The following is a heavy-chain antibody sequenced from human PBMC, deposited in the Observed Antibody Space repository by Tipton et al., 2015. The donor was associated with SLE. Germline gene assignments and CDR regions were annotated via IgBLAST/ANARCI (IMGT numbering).Heavy chain of an antibody. CDR3: TRHVVGVASRPGWFDT. CDR1: GGPITSSSYY. CDR2: IYYSANT. D-gene: IGHD2-15*01. V-gene: IGHV4-39*01. J-gene: IGHJ5*02. Sequence: TLSLTCTVSGGPITSSSYYWGWIRQPPGKGLEWIGSIYYSANTNYNPSLKSRVTISVDTSRNQFSLKLNFVTAADTAFYYCTRHVVGVASRPGWFDTWGQGTLVSVSS.